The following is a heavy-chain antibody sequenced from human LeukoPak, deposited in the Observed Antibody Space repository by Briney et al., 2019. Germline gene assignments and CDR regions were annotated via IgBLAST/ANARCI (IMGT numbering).Heavy chain of an antibody. D-gene: IGHD3-3*01. CDR1: GFTFSSYA. Sequence: GRSLRLSCAASGFTFSSYAMHWVRQAPGKGLEWVANIKQDGSEKYYVDSVKGRFTISRDNAKNSLYLQMNSLRAEDTAVYYCARDYDLLYYGMDVWGQGTTVTVSS. CDR3: ARDYDLLYYGMDV. J-gene: IGHJ6*02. V-gene: IGHV3-7*01. CDR2: IKQDGSEK.